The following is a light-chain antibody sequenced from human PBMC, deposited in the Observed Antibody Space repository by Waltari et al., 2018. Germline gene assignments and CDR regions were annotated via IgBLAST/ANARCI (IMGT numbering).Light chain of an antibody. CDR3: CSYAGSHVL. CDR1: SSDIGANYAF. J-gene: IGLJ2*01. V-gene: IGLV2-11*01. Sequence: QSALTQPRSVSGSPGQSVTISCTGTSSDIGANYAFVSWFQQHPGKAPKPVIYDVSVRPCGVPGRCSGSKSGNTASLTISGLQSEDEAEYYCCSYAGSHVLLGGGTKLTVL. CDR2: DVS.